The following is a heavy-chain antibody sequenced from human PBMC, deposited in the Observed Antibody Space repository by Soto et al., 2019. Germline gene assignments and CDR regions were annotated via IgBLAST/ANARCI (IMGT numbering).Heavy chain of an antibody. V-gene: IGHV1-18*01. J-gene: IGHJ4*01. CDR2: ISAYNGNT. CDR1: GYTFTSYG. D-gene: IGHD6-19*01. Sequence: SSVKVSCKASGYTFTSYGISWVRQAPGQGLEWMGWISAYNGNTNYAQKLQGRVTMTTDTSTSTAYMELRSLRSDDTAVYYCAIYGPYEHWLVRSLLFGYWGQGTPVNVSS. CDR3: AIYGPYEHWLVRSLLFGY.